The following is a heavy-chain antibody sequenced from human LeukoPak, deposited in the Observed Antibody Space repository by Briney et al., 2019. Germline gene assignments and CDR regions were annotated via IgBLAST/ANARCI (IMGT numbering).Heavy chain of an antibody. D-gene: IGHD4-17*01. V-gene: IGHV1-69*13. CDR1: GGTFSSYA. CDR3: ARSGSTQDYGDYGYFQH. CDR2: IILIFGTA. J-gene: IGHJ1*01. Sequence: ASVKVSCTASGGTFSSYAISWVRQAPGQGLEWMGGIILIFGTANYAQKFQGRVTITADESTSTAYMELSSLRSEDTAVYYCARSGSTQDYGDYGYFQHWGQGTLVTVSS.